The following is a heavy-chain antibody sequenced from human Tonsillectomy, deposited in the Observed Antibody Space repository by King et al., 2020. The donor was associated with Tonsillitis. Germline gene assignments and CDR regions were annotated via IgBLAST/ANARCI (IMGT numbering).Heavy chain of an antibody. CDR1: GGSISSYF. J-gene: IGHJ4*02. D-gene: IGHD3-3*01. CDR2: ISYSGST. CDR3: ATIILFVPSRRYY. V-gene: IGHV4-59*12. Sequence: VQLQESGPGLVKPSETLSLTCTVSGGSISSYFWSWIRQPPGKGLEWIGYISYSGSTNYNPSLKSRVTISIDMSKNQFSLKLSSVTAADTAVYFCATIILFVPSRRYYWGRGTLVTVSS.